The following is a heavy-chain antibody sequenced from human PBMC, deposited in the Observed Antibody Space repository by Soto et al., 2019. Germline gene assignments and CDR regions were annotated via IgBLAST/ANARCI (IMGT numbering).Heavy chain of an antibody. CDR2: ISAYNGNT. CDR3: ARVTTLVGWFDP. J-gene: IGHJ5*02. D-gene: IGHD4-17*01. CDR1: GYTFTSYG. V-gene: IGHV1-18*01. Sequence: ASVKVSCKASGYTFTSYGISWVRQAPGQGLEWMGWISAYNGNTNYAQKLQGRVTMTTDTSTSTAYMELRSLRSDDTAMYYCARVTTLVGWFDPWGQGTLVTVSS.